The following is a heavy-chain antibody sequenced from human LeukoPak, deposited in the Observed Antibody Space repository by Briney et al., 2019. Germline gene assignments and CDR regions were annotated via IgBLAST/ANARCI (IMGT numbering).Heavy chain of an antibody. Sequence: ASVKVSCKVSGYTLTELSMHWVRQAPGKGLEWMGGFDPEDGETIYAQKFQGRVTTTEDTSTDTAYMELSSLRPEDTAVYYCATLNVLRYFDTTDYWGQGTLVTVSS. CDR3: ATLNVLRYFDTTDY. J-gene: IGHJ4*02. CDR1: GYTLTELS. V-gene: IGHV1-24*01. D-gene: IGHD3-9*01. CDR2: FDPEDGET.